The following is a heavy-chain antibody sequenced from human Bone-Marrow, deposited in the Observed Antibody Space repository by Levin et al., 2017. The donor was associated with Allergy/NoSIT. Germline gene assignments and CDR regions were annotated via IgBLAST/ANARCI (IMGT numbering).Heavy chain of an antibody. V-gene: IGHV4-30-2*01. Sequence: KPSETLSLTCIVSGASISSATYSWSWVRQPPGKGLEWIGYISHSGTTYYNPSLESRVTISLDRSKNQLSLKLRSVTAADTAVYYCAREIIYDSSVFYGNWFDPWGQGTLVTVSS. CDR1: GASISSATYS. CDR3: AREIIYDSSVFYGNWFDP. J-gene: IGHJ5*02. D-gene: IGHD3-22*01. CDR2: ISHSGTT.